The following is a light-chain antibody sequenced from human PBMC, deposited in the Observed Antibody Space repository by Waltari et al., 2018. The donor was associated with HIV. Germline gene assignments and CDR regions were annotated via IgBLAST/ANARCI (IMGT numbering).Light chain of an antibody. V-gene: IGKV3-11*01. CDR3: QQRTNWPPGLS. Sequence: EFVLAQSPATLSLSPGERATLPCRASQSVSSFLAWYQQKAGHAPRLLIYDASNRTPGIPARFSGSGSGTDFTLTISRLEPEDVAVYYCQQRTNWPPGLSFGGGTKVEIK. J-gene: IGKJ4*01. CDR1: QSVSSF. CDR2: DAS.